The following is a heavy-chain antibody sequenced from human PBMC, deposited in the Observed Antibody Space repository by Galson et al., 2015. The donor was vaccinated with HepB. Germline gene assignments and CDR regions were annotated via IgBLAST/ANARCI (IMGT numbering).Heavy chain of an antibody. D-gene: IGHD7-27*01. CDR1: GYSFRSYY. CDR3: ARLSGFEGGDQSPFDY. J-gene: IGHJ4*02. CDR2: IYPDDSDT. V-gene: IGHV5-51*03. Sequence: QSGAEVKKPGESLKISCKGSGYSFRSYYIAWVRQMPGKGLEWMGIIYPDDSDTRYSPSFQGQVTISADKSINNAYLQWSSVKASDTAIYYCARLSGFEGGDQSPFDYWGQGTLVTVSS.